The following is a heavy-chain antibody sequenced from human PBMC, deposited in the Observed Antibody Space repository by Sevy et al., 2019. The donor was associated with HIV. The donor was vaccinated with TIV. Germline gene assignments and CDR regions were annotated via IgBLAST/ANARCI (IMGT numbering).Heavy chain of an antibody. Sequence: SETLSLTCSVSGGSISSGSYYWTWIRQPAGKGLEWIGRIYVSGSANYNPSLKSRVTMSIDTSKNRFSLNLRSVTAADTAVYYCARGLNYYGSGSLNWFDPWGRGTLVTVSS. D-gene: IGHD3-10*01. CDR2: IYVSGSA. CDR1: GGSISSGSYY. V-gene: IGHV4-61*02. J-gene: IGHJ5*02. CDR3: ARGLNYYGSGSLNWFDP.